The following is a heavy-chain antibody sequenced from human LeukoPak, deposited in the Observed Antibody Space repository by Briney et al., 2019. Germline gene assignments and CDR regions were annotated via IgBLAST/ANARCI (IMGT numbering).Heavy chain of an antibody. V-gene: IGHV1-18*01. CDR2: ISADNGNT. J-gene: IGHJ4*02. CDR1: GYTFSIYG. D-gene: IGHD4-17*01. CDR3: ARCGATVTMFFDY. Sequence: SVKVSCKASGYTFSIYGITWVRQAPGQGLEWMGFISADNGNTNYAQKFQGRVTMTTDTSTSTAYMELRSLRADDTAVYYCARCGATVTMFFDYWGQGTLVTVSS.